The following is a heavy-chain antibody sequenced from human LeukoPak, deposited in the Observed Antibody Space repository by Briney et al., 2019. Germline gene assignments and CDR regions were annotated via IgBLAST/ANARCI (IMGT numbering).Heavy chain of an antibody. CDR1: GGSISSGDYY. CDR3: AREVGYYDSSEGGAFDI. J-gene: IGHJ3*02. V-gene: IGHV4-30-4*01. CDR2: IYYSGST. D-gene: IGHD3-22*01. Sequence: SETLSLTCTVSGGSISSGDYYWSWIPQPPGKGLEWIGYIYYSGSTYYNPSLKSRVTISVDTSKNQFSLKLSSVTAADTAVYYCAREVGYYDSSEGGAFDIWGQGTMITVSS.